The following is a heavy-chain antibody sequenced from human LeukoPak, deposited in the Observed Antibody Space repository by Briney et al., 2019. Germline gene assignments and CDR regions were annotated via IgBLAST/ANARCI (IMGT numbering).Heavy chain of an antibody. D-gene: IGHD3-10*01. CDR3: ARGPSITMVRGGQWYYYMDA. CDR1: GGTFSSYA. Sequence: ASVKVSCKASGGTFSSYAISWVRQAPGQGLEWMGGIIPIFGTANYAQKFQGRVTMTRDTSTNTVYMELSSLRSEDTAVYYCARGPSITMVRGGQWYYYMDAWGKGTTVTISS. CDR2: IIPIFGTA. V-gene: IGHV1-69*05. J-gene: IGHJ6*03.